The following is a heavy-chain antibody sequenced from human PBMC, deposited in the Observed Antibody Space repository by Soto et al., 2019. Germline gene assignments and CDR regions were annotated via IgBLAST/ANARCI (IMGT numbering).Heavy chain of an antibody. CDR1: GYTFTSYY. D-gene: IGHD4-17*01. V-gene: IGHV1-46*01. CDR3: ARDLSTVTTSRPSSTSLDY. Sequence: ASVKVSCKASGYTFTSYYMHWVRQAPGQGLEWMGIINPSGGSTSYAQKFQGRVTMTRDTSTSTVYMELSSLRSEDTAVYYCARDLSTVTTSRPSSTSLDYWGQGTLVTVSS. J-gene: IGHJ4*02. CDR2: INPSGGST.